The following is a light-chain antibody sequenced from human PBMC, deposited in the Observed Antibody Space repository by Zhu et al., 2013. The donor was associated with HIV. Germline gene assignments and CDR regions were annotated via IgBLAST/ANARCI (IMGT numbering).Light chain of an antibody. CDR2: GAS. CDR1: QGISSW. J-gene: IGKJ4*01. CDR3: LQHNSYPWL. Sequence: DTQMIQSPSSVSASVGDRVNITCRASQGISSWLAWYQQKPGKAPKLLISGASSLQSGVPSRFSGRGSGTEFTLTISSLQPEDFATYYCLQHNSYPWLFGGGTKVEIK. V-gene: IGKV1-12*02.